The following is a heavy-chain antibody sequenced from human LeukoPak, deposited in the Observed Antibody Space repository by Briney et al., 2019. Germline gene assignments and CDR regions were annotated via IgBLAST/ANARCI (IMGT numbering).Heavy chain of an antibody. D-gene: IGHD2-15*01. V-gene: IGHV3-53*01. CDR3: ASRHCSGGGCYFAGADPFDY. CDR2: IYSGGNI. CDR1: GFSVSSSY. J-gene: IGHJ4*02. Sequence: GGSLRLSCAASGFSVSSSYMYWVRQAPGKGLEWVSVIYSGGNIYYIDSVKGRFTISRDTSKNTLYLQMNSLRAEDTAVYFCASRHCSGGGCYFAGADPFDYWGQGTLVTVSS.